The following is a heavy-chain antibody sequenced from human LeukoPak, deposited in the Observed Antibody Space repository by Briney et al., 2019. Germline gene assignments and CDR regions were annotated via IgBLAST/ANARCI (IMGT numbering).Heavy chain of an antibody. V-gene: IGHV3-53*01. CDR2: IYDSGTT. Sequence: GGSPRLSCATSGFTVSSNYMSWVRQAPGKGLEWVSVIYDSGTTYYADSVKGRFLIFRDTSKNTVDLQMNSLRVEDTAVYYCAGRRSSGWYAYWGQGTLVTVSS. CDR3: AGRRSSGWYAY. CDR1: GFTVSSNY. J-gene: IGHJ4*02. D-gene: IGHD6-19*01.